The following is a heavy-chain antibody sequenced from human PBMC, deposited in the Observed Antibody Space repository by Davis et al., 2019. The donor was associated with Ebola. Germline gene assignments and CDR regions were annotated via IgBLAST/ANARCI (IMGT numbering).Heavy chain of an antibody. CDR1: GFTVSSNY. J-gene: IGHJ5*02. D-gene: IGHD3-22*01. CDR2: IYSGGST. Sequence: GESLKISCAASGFTVSSNYMSWVRQAPGKGLEWVSVIYSGGSTYYADSVKGRFTISRHNSKNTLYLQMNSLRAEDTAVYYCARTAYYYDSSGYYYWFDPWGQGTLVTVSS. CDR3: ARTAYYYDSSGYYYWFDP. V-gene: IGHV3-53*04.